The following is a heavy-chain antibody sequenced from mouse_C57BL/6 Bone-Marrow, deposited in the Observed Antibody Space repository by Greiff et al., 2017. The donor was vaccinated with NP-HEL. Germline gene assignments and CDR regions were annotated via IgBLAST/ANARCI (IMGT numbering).Heavy chain of an antibody. CDR3: ARVKLAWFAY. Sequence: QVQLKQPGAELVKPGASVKLSCKASGYTFTSYWMHWVKQRPGQGLEWIGMIHPNSGSTNYNEKFKSKATLTVDKSSSTAYMRLSSLTSEDSAVYYCARVKLAWFAYWGQGTLVTVSA. CDR1: GYTFTSYW. D-gene: IGHD1-3*01. V-gene: IGHV1-64*01. J-gene: IGHJ3*01. CDR2: IHPNSGST.